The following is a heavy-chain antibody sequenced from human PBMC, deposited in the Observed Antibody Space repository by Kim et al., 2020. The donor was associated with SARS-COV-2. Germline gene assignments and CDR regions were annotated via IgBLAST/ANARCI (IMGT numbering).Heavy chain of an antibody. Sequence: SVKVSCKASGGTFSSYAISWVRQAPGQGLEWMGGIIPIFGTANYAQKFQGRVTITADKSTSTAYMELSSLRSEDTAVYYCARAMYYYGSGSYYNVGQFDPWGQGTLVTVSS. CDR3: ARAMYYYGSGSYYNVGQFDP. J-gene: IGHJ5*02. CDR2: IIPIFGTA. V-gene: IGHV1-69*06. CDR1: GGTFSSYA. D-gene: IGHD3-10*01.